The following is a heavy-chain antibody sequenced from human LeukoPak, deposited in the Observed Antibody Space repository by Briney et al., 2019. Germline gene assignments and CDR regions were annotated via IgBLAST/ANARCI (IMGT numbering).Heavy chain of an antibody. CDR1: GGSISSGDYY. CDR2: IYYSGST. J-gene: IGHJ5*02. Sequence: SQTLSLTCTVSGGSISSGDYYWSWIRQPPGKGLEWIGYIYYSGSTYYNPSLKSRVTISVDTSKNQFSLKLSSVTAADTAVYYCARDRGGNPILGFDPWGQGTLVTVSS. D-gene: IGHD4-23*01. CDR3: ARDRGGNPILGFDP. V-gene: IGHV4-30-4*01.